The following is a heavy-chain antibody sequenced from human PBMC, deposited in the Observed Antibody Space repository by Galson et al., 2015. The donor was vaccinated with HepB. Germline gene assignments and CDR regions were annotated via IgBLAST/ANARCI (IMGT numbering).Heavy chain of an antibody. CDR1: GDSVSSNSAA. CDR2: TYYRSKWYN. J-gene: IGHJ4*02. V-gene: IGHV6-1*01. CDR3: ARAQVPYYGSGSYSIRTTFDY. D-gene: IGHD3-10*01. Sequence: CAISGDSVSSNSAAWNWIRQSPSRGLEWLGRTYYRSKWYNDYAVSVKSRITINPDTSKNQFSLQLNSVTPEDTAVYYCARAQVPYYGSGSYSIRTTFDYWGQGTLVTVSS.